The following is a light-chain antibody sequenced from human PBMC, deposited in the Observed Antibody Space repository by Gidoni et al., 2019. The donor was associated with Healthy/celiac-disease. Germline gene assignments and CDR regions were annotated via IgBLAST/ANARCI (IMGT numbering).Light chain of an antibody. CDR1: QSVSSY. Sequence: EIVLTQSPATLSLSPGERATLSCRASQSVSSYLAWYQQKPGQAPRLLIYDAPNRATGIPARFSGSGSGTDFALTISSLKPEDFAVYYCQQRSNWLTFGPGTKVDIK. J-gene: IGKJ3*01. V-gene: IGKV3-11*01. CDR2: DAP. CDR3: QQRSNWLT.